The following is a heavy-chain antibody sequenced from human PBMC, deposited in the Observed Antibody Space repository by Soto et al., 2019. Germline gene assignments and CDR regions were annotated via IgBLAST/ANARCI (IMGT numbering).Heavy chain of an antibody. CDR1: GGSFSSASYY. CDR2: IYYIGST. J-gene: IGHJ4*02. Sequence: SESLSLTCTVSGGSFSSASYYWSWLPQPPGKGLEWIGYIYYIGSTNYNPSLKSRVTISVDTSKNQFSLKLSSVTAADTAVYYCARGGGNANFDYWGQGTLVTVSS. CDR3: ARGGGNANFDY. V-gene: IGHV4-61*01. D-gene: IGHD2-15*01.